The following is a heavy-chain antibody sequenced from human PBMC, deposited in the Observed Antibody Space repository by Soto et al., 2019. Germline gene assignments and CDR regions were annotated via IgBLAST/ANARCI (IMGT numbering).Heavy chain of an antibody. CDR1: GYSFTSYW. Sequence: GESLKICCKGSGYSFTSYWISWVRQMPGKGLEWMGRIDPSDSYTNYSPSFQGHVTISADKSISTAYLQWSSLKASDTAMYYCATRLRVGATTHYYYYGMDVWGQGTTVTVSS. D-gene: IGHD1-26*01. CDR2: IDPSDSYT. V-gene: IGHV5-10-1*01. J-gene: IGHJ6*02. CDR3: ATRLRVGATTHYYYYGMDV.